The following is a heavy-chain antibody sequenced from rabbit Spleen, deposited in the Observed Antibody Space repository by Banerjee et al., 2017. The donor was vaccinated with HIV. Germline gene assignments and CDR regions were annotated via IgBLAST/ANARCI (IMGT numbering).Heavy chain of an antibody. CDR1: GFSFSSNW. D-gene: IGHD4-1*01. CDR3: ARNSDWAFNL. CDR2: IDTSDGDT. J-gene: IGHJ4*01. Sequence: LEESGGGLVKPGGTLTLTCTVSGFSFSSNWICWVRQAPGKGLEWIACIDTSDGDTVYANWAKGRFTFSKTSSTTVTLQMTSLTVADTATYFCARNSDWAFNLWGPGTLVTVS. V-gene: IGHV1S45*01.